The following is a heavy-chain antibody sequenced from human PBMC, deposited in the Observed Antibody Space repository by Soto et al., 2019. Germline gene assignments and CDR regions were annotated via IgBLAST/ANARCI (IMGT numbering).Heavy chain of an antibody. CDR2: IIPILGIA. CDR3: ARALELRLGDYYYYMDV. D-gene: IGHD1-7*01. J-gene: IGHJ6*03. Sequence: VASVKVSCKASGYTFSSYNINWVRQAPGQGLEWMGRIIPILGIANYAQKFQGRVTITADKSTSTAYMELSSLRSEDTAVYYCARALELRLGDYYYYMDVWGKGTTVTVSS. CDR1: GYTFSSYN. V-gene: IGHV1-69*02.